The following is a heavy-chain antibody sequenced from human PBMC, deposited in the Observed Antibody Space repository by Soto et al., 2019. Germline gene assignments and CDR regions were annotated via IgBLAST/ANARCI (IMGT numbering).Heavy chain of an antibody. Sequence: ESGGGLVQPGGSLRLSCAASGFTFHNYAMSWVRQAPGKGLEWVSAISGSGAGTHNADSVKGRFTMSRDNDENTLYLQMNSLRAEDTAVYFCAIDTGWYNFDYWGQGTLVTVSS. CDR2: ISGSGAGT. CDR3: AIDTGWYNFDY. CDR1: GFTFHNYA. V-gene: IGHV3-23*01. D-gene: IGHD6-19*01. J-gene: IGHJ4*02.